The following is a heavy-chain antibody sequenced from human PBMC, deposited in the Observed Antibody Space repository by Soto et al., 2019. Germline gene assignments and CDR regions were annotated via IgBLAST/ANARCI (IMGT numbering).Heavy chain of an antibody. CDR2: MNPNSGNT. Sequence: ASVKVSCKASGYTFTRYYMHWVRQAPGQGLEWVGWMNPNSGNTGYAQKFQGRVTMTRNTSISTAYMELSSLRSEDTAVYYCARAKYVVRGVYYFDYWGQGTLVTVSS. D-gene: IGHD3-10*01. CDR1: GYTFTRYY. CDR3: ARAKYVVRGVYYFDY. V-gene: IGHV1-8*01. J-gene: IGHJ4*02.